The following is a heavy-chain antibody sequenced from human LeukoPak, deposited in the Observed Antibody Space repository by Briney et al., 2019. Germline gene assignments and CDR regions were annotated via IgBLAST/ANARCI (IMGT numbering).Heavy chain of an antibody. CDR3: ARDVRYYDSSGYYSDAFDI. J-gene: IGHJ3*02. CDR1: GGSISSYY. CDR2: IYTSGST. V-gene: IGHV4-4*07. D-gene: IGHD3-22*01. Sequence: SETLSLTCTVSGGSISSYYWRWIRQPAGKGLEWIGRIYTSGSTNYNPSLKSRLTMSVDTSKNLFSLKLSSVTAADTAVYYCARDVRYYDSSGYYSDAFDIWGQGTMVTVSS.